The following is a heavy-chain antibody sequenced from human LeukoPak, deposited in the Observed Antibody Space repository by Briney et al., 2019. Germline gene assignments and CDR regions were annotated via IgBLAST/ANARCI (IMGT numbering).Heavy chain of an antibody. CDR2: FYSGGST. J-gene: IGHJ5*02. CDR1: GFTVSDNY. D-gene: IGHD1-26*01. CDR3: ARSGGTYGWFDP. Sequence: GGSLRLSCAASGFTVSDNYMSWVRQAPGKGLEWVSVFYSGGSTRYADSVKGRFTISRDNAKRSLYLQMNSLTAEDTAVYYCARSGGTYGWFDPWGQGTLVTVSS. V-gene: IGHV3-53*01.